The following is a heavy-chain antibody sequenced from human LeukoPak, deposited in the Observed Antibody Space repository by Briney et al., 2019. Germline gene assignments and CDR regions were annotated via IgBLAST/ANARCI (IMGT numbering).Heavy chain of an antibody. CDR2: IYHSGST. Sequence: SETLSLTCTVSGGSISSSSYYWGWIRQPPGKGLEWIGYIYHSGSTYYNPSLKSRVTISVDRSKNQFSLKLSSVTAADTAVYYCARGSSGYDAFDIWGQGTMVTVSS. J-gene: IGHJ3*02. D-gene: IGHD3-22*01. V-gene: IGHV4-30-2*01. CDR1: GGSISSSSYY. CDR3: ARGSSGYDAFDI.